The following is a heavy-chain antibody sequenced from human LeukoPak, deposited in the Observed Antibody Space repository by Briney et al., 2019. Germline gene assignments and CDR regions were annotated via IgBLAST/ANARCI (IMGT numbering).Heavy chain of an antibody. CDR2: IIPVLGIA. V-gene: IGHV1-69*04. J-gene: IGHJ4*02. Sequence: SVKVSCTASGGTFNSYTISWVRQAPGQGLEWMGRIIPVLGIANYAQRFQGRVTITADKSTNTAYMELSSLRSEDTAVYYCARESEAYYFDYWGQGTLVTVS. CDR1: GGTFNSYT. CDR3: ARESEAYYFDY. D-gene: IGHD3-16*01.